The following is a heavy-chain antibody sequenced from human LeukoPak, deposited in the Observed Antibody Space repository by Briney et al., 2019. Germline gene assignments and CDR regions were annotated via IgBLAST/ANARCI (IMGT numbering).Heavy chain of an antibody. CDR2: ISGSGGST. CDR3: AKEPNYYYGSGSYSPFDY. D-gene: IGHD3-10*01. CDR1: GFTFSSYA. V-gene: IGHV3-23*01. Sequence: GSLRLSCAASGFTFSSYAMSWVRQAPGKGLEWVSAISGSGGSTYYADSVKGRFTISRDNSKNTLYLQMNSLRAEDTAVYYCAKEPNYYYGSGSYSPFDYWGQGTLVTVSS. J-gene: IGHJ4*02.